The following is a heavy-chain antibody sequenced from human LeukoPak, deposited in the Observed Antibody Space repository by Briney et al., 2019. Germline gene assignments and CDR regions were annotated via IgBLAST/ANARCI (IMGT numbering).Heavy chain of an antibody. V-gene: IGHV1-2*02. CDR3: SRDLLMYYSGSGEST. D-gene: IGHD3-10*01. CDR2: INPHSGAT. CDR1: GYTFTVYY. J-gene: IGHJ5*02. Sequence: ASVKVSCKAAGYTFTVYYIHWVRQAPGQGPEWMGWINPHSGATNYAQKFQGRVTMTRDTSISTAFMELSSLRSDDTAMYYCSRDLLMYYSGSGESTWGQGTQVTVSS.